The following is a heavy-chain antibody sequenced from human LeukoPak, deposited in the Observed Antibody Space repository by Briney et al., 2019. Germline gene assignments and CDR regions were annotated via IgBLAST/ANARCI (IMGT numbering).Heavy chain of an antibody. CDR1: GESFSGFY. V-gene: IGHV4-34*01. D-gene: IGHD4-11*01. Sequence: SETLSLTCAVYGESFSGFYWSWIRRPPGKGLEWIGEINHSGSCKYNPSLKSRVTISVDTTKNQFSLKMNSVSAADTAIYFCARRPRDSVDYNGPSGLDYWGQGTRVTVSS. CDR3: ARRPRDSVDYNGPSGLDY. CDR2: INHSGSC. J-gene: IGHJ4*02.